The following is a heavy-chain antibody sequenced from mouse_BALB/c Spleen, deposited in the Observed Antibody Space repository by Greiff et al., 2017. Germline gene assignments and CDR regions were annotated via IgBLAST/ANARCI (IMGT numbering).Heavy chain of an antibody. J-gene: IGHJ3*01. Sequence: VQGVESGPGLVAPSQSLSITCTVSGFSLTGYGVNWVRQPPGKGLEWLGMIWGDGSTDYNSALKSRLSISKDNSKSQVFLKMNSLQTDDTARYCCARGGAGKAFADWGQGTLVTVSA. CDR1: GFSLTGYG. CDR2: IWGDGST. D-gene: IGHD3-3*01. CDR3: ARGGAGKAFAD. V-gene: IGHV2-6-7*01.